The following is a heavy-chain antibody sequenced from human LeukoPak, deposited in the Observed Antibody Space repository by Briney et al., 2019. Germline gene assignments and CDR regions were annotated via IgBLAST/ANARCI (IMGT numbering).Heavy chain of an antibody. V-gene: IGHV3-30*02. J-gene: IGHJ5*02. Sequence: HPGGSLRLSCAASGFTFISYGMHWVRQAPGKGLEWVTFIRYDGSNKYYADSVKGRFTISRDNSKNTLYLQMNSLRAEDTAVYYCAKDVYYYGSDGNWFDPWGQGTLVTVSS. CDR1: GFTFISYG. CDR3: AKDVYYYGSDGNWFDP. D-gene: IGHD3-10*01. CDR2: IRYDGSNK.